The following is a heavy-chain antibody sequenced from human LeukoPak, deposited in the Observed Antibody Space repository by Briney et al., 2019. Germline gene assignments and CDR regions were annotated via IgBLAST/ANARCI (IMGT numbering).Heavy chain of an antibody. V-gene: IGHV3-7*03. CDR3: ARDRGYSTFDI. Sequence: GGSLRLSCAASGFMFDDYGMSWVRQAPGKGLEWVANMDLDGTEKNYVDSVKGRFTISRDNAKNLLYVQMNSLRAEDTAVYYCARDRGYSTFDIWGQGTMVTVSS. CDR2: MDLDGTEK. J-gene: IGHJ3*02. CDR1: GFMFDDYG. D-gene: IGHD5-18*01.